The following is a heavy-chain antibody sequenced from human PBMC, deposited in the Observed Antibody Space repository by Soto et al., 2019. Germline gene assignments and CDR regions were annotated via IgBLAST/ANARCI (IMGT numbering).Heavy chain of an antibody. V-gene: IGHV4-4*02. J-gene: IGHJ4*02. CDR2: IYHSGST. Sequence: SETLSLTCAVSGASISSGNWWNWVRQPPGRGLEWIGYIYHSGSTYYIPSLRSRVAISMDRAKNQFSLHLSSVTAEDTAVYFCARVRYSDNWHGLIDFWGLGTLVTVSS. CDR1: GASISSGNW. CDR3: ARVRYSDNWHGLIDF. D-gene: IGHD4-4*01.